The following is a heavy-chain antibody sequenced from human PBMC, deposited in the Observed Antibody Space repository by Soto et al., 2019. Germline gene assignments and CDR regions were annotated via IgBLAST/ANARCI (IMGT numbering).Heavy chain of an antibody. J-gene: IGHJ5*02. V-gene: IGHV4-31*03. CDR3: ARAEASSSWTLGWFNP. Sequence: QVQLQESGPGLVKPSQTLSLTCTVSGGSISSGGYYWSWIRQHPGKGLEWIGYIYYSGSTYYNPSLKSRVTISVDTSQNQFSLKLSSVTAAETAVYYCARAEASSSWTLGWFNPWGQGTLVTVSS. CDR2: IYYSGST. D-gene: IGHD6-13*01. CDR1: GGSISSGGYY.